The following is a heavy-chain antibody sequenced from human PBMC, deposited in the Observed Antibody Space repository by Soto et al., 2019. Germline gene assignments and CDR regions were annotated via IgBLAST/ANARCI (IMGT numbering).Heavy chain of an antibody. D-gene: IGHD2-15*01. CDR3: ARASYCSGGSCYAIYYYYGMDV. Sequence: SQTLSLTCAISGDSVSSNSAAWNWIRQSPSRGLEWLGRTYYRSKWYNDYAVSVKSRITINPDTSKNQFSLQLNSVTPEDTAVYYCARASYCSGGSCYAIYYYYGMDVWGQGTTVTV. J-gene: IGHJ6*02. CDR1: GDSVSSNSAA. V-gene: IGHV6-1*01. CDR2: TYYRSKWYN.